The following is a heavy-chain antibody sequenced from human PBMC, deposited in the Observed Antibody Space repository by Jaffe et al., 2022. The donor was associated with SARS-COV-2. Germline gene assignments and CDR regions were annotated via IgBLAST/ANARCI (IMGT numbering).Heavy chain of an antibody. D-gene: IGHD2-8*01. CDR2: IDWDGDT. V-gene: IGHV2-70*01. Sequence: QVTLRESGPALVKPTETLTLTCTFSGFSLSTGEMSVSWLRQPPGKALEWLALIDWDGDTYYNASLKTRLTISKGTAKNQVVLTLTNVDPVDAATYFCARTPSLMVVPAPSYYFDHWGQGTLVTVSS. J-gene: IGHJ4*02. CDR1: GFSLSTGEMS. CDR3: ARTPSLMVVPAPSYYFDH.